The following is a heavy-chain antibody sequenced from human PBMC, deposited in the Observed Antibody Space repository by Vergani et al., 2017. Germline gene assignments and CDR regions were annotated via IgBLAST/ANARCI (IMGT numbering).Heavy chain of an antibody. J-gene: IGHJ4*02. D-gene: IGHD3-10*01. CDR2: ISYTGHGT. CDR3: AKQYFVSGNYLFDY. Sequence: EVQLLESGGGLVQPGGSLRLSCAASGFGFSTRTMTRVRQAPGKGLEWVTFISYTGHGTLYADAVKGRFTVSRDNSKNTVYLQMNSLRTEDTAIYYCAKQYFVSGNYLFDYWGQGTLVTVSS. V-gene: IGHV3-23*01. CDR1: GFGFSTRT.